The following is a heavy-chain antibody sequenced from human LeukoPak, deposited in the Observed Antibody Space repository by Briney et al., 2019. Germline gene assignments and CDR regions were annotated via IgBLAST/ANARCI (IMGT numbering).Heavy chain of an antibody. CDR3: ASSRGWLQPDY. V-gene: IGHV3-74*01. CDR2: INSDGSST. D-gene: IGHD5-24*01. Sequence: TGGSLRLSCAASGFTFSSYWMHWVRQAPGKGLVWVSRINSDGSSTSYADSVKGRFTISRDNAKNTLYLQINSLRAEDTAVYYCASSRGWLQPDYWGQGTLVTVSS. J-gene: IGHJ4*02. CDR1: GFTFSSYW.